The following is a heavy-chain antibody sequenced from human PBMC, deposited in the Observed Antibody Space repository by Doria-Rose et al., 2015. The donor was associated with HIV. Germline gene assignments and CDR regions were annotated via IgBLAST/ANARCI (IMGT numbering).Heavy chain of an antibody. J-gene: IGHJ4*02. V-gene: IGHV3-21*01. CDR2: ISSTSAYI. CDR3: ATGVTLDY. Sequence: VQLVESGGGLVRPGGSLRLSCATSGFTFSSHRINWVRQAPGKGLEWVSSISSTSAYINYADSVRGRLTISRDNARNSLYLQMGSLRAEDTAIYYCATGVTLDYWGQGTLVTVSS. CDR1: GFTFSSHR. D-gene: IGHD3-10*01.